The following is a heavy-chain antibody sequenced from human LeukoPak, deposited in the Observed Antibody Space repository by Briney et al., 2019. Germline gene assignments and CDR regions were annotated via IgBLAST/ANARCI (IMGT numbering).Heavy chain of an antibody. CDR3: ASPVQDYYDSSGRLAPDAFDI. J-gene: IGHJ3*02. CDR2: IIPILGIA. CDR1: GGTFSSYA. V-gene: IGHV1-69*04. Sequence: ASVKVSCKASGGTFSSYAISWVRQAPGQGLEWMGRIIPILGIANYAQKFQGRVTITADKSTSTAYMELSSLRSEDTAVYYCASPVQDYYDSSGRLAPDAFDIWGQGTMVTVSS. D-gene: IGHD3-22*01.